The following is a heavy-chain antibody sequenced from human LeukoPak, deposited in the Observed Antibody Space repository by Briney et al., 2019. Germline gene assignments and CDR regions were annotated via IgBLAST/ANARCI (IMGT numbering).Heavy chain of an antibody. Sequence: GGFLRFSCTALGSPLPTTGSPWVRQAPGRGLEWVAVIWYDGSNKYYADAVKGRFTISRDNSKNTPYLQMNSLRVVDTSVNSCARSFSTNAVVVSTSWDFDLWGRGTLVTVSS. CDR1: GSPLPTTG. J-gene: IGHJ2*01. CDR2: IWYDGSNK. D-gene: IGHD2-15*01. V-gene: IGHV3-33*01. CDR3: ARSFSTNAVVVSTSWDFDL.